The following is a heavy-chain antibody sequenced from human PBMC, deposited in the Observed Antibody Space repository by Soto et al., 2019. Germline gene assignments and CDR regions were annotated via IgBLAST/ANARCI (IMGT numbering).Heavy chain of an antibody. Sequence: ASVKVSCKASGYTFTSYDINWVRQATGQGLEWMGWMNPNSGNTGYAQKFQGRVTMTRNTSISTAYMELSSLRSEDTAVYYCARGLIAAAGTSFFYYYYYMDVWGKGTTVTVSS. CDR3: ARGLIAAAGTSFFYYYYYMDV. J-gene: IGHJ6*03. D-gene: IGHD6-13*01. V-gene: IGHV1-8*01. CDR1: GYTFTSYD. CDR2: MNPNSGNT.